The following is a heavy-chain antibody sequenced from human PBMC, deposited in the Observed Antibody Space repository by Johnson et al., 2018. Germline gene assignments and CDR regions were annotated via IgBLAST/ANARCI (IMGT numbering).Heavy chain of an antibody. CDR1: GFTLSDYH. V-gene: IGHV3-11*04. Sequence: QVQLQESGGALVKPGGSLRLSCEASGFTLSDYHMSWIRQAPGRGPEWVSYISPSGTRIYYADSVKGRFTISRDTSKNSQYLQMDSRRADDTAVYYCARASVSGNSCCYYYMDVWGKGTTVTVSS. D-gene: IGHD4-23*01. CDR3: ARASVSGNSCCYYYMDV. J-gene: IGHJ6*03. CDR2: ISPSGTRI.